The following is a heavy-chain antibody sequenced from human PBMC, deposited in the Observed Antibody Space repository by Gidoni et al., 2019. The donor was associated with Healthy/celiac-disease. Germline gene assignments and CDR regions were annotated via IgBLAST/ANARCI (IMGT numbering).Heavy chain of an antibody. D-gene: IGHD4-17*01. Sequence: QVQLQESGPGLVKPSETLSLTCTVSGGSISSYYWSWIRQPPGKGLEWIGYIYYSGSTNYNPSLKSRVTISVDTSKNQFSLKLSSVTAADTAVYYCARGLMTTVTALDYWGQGTLVTVSS. CDR1: GGSISSYY. CDR3: ARGLMTTVTALDY. V-gene: IGHV4-59*08. J-gene: IGHJ4*02. CDR2: IYYSGST.